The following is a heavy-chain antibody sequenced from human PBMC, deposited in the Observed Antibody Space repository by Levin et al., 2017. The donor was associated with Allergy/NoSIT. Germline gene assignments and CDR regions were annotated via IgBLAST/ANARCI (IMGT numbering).Heavy chain of an antibody. J-gene: IGHJ4*02. Sequence: PGGSLRLSCAASGFTVSNNYMSWVRQAPGKGLEWVSVIYSGGSAYYTDSVKGRFTISRDNFKNTVYLQMNSLRAEDTAVYYCARDQFDYWGQGTLVTVSS. V-gene: IGHV3-53*01. CDR3: ARDQFDY. CDR2: IYSGGSA. CDR1: GFTVSNNY.